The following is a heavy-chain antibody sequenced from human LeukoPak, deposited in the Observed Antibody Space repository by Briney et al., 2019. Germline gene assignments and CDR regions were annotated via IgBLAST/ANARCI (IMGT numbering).Heavy chain of an antibody. CDR1: GFTFSSYG. CDR2: ISYDGSNK. D-gene: IGHD6-19*01. J-gene: IGHJ4*02. CDR3: HLAVAGTYFDY. Sequence: PGGSLRLSCAASGFTFSSYGMHWVRQAPGKGLEWVAVISYDGSNKYYADSVKGRFTISRDNSKNTLYLQMNSLRAEDTAVYYSHLAVAGTYFDYWGQGTLVTVSS. V-gene: IGHV3-30*03.